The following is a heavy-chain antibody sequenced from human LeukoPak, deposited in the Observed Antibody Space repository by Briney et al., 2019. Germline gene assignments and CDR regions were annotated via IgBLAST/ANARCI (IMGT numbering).Heavy chain of an antibody. J-gene: IGHJ6*03. V-gene: IGHV4-34*01. D-gene: IGHD4-17*01. Sequence: PSETLSLTCAVYGGSFSGYYWSWIRQPPGKGLEWIGEINHSGSTNYNPSLKSRVTISVDTSKNQFSLKLSSVTAADTAVYYCARLLGATVTSIYYYYMDVWGKGTTVTVSS. CDR1: GGSFSGYY. CDR3: ARLLGATVTSIYYYYMDV. CDR2: INHSGST.